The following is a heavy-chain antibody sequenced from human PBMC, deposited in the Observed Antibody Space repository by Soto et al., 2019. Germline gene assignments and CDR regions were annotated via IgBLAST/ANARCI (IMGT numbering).Heavy chain of an antibody. CDR2: IYYSGST. V-gene: IGHV4-30-4*01. CDR3: CRGRPEGSRLDP. J-gene: IGHJ5*02. Sequence: QVQLQESGPGLVKPSQTLSLTCTVSGGSISSGDYYWSWIRQPPGKGLEWIGYIYYSGSTYYNPSLKSRVTNSVDTSKNPFSLKRSAVTAADRAVYYCCRGRPEGSRLDPWGQGALVTVSS. D-gene: IGHD6-13*01. CDR1: GGSISSGDYY.